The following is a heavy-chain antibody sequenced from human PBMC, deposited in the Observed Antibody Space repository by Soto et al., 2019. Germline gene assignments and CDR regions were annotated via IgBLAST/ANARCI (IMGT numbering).Heavy chain of an antibody. V-gene: IGHV3-23*01. CDR2: ISGSGGST. D-gene: IGHD2-15*01. Sequence: GGSLRLSCAASGFTFSSYAMSWVRQAPGKGLEWVSAISGSGGSTYYADSVKGRFTISRDNSKNTLYLQMNSLRAGETAVYYCAKDRLYKYCSGGSCYSRFVLFMFDPWGQGTLVTVSS. J-gene: IGHJ5*02. CDR1: GFTFSSYA. CDR3: AKDRLYKYCSGGSCYSRFVLFMFDP.